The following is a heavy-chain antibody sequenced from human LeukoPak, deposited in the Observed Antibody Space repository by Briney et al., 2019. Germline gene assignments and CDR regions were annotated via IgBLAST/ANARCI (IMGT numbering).Heavy chain of an antibody. V-gene: IGHV1-69*01. J-gene: IGHJ3*02. Sequence: SVKLSCKASGGTFSSYAISWVRQAPGQGLEWMGGIIPIFGTANYAQKFQGRVTITADESTSTAYMELSSLRSEDTAVYYCARVLADAFDIWGHRTMVTVSS. CDR1: GGTFSSYA. CDR3: ARVLADAFDI. CDR2: IIPIFGTA. D-gene: IGHD3-3*01.